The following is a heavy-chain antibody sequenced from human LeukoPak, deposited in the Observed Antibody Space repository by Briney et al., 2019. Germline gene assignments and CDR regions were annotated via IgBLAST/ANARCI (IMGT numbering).Heavy chain of an antibody. Sequence: ASVKVSCKASGGTFSSYAISWVRQAPGQGLEWMGGIIPIFGTADYAQKFQGRVTITADESTSTAYMGLSSLRSEDTAVYYCARHRGYDFWSGMDVWGKGTTVTVSS. CDR3: ARHRGYDFWSGMDV. CDR1: GGTFSSYA. V-gene: IGHV1-69*13. J-gene: IGHJ6*03. D-gene: IGHD3-3*01. CDR2: IIPIFGTA.